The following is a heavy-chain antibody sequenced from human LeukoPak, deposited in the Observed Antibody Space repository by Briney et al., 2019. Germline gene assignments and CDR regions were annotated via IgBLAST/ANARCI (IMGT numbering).Heavy chain of an antibody. V-gene: IGHV1-18*01. CDR2: ISAYNGTT. J-gene: IGHJ4*02. D-gene: IGHD6-13*01. CDR1: GYTFTSYG. Sequence: GASVKVSCKASGYTFTSYGISWVRQAPGQGLEWMGWISAYNGTTNYAQKLQGRVTMTTDTSTSTAYMELRSLRSDDTAVYYCARDPGIAAAGGIDYWGQGTLVTVSS. CDR3: ARDPGIAAAGGIDY.